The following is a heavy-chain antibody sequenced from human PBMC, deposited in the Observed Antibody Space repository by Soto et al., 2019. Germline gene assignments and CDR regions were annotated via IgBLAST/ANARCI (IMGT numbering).Heavy chain of an antibody. J-gene: IGHJ4*02. CDR1: GFIFRTYG. CDR3: GRAIGRGIIRD. D-gene: IGHD3-10*01. CDR2: IYSSGTFI. Sequence: EVQLVESGGGLVKPGGSLRLSCTASGFIFRTYGMTWVRQAPGKGLEWVYSIYSSGTFIYYADSVKGRFTISRDDAKNSLFLQMNRLSAEDTAVSYFGRAIGRGIIRDWGQGTLVTVSS. V-gene: IGHV3-21*01.